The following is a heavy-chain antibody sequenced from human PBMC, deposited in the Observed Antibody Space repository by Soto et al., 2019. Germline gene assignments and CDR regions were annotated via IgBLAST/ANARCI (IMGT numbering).Heavy chain of an antibody. Sequence: GGSLRLSCAAFGFTFSSYAMSWVRQAPGKGLEWVSAISGSGGSTYYADSVKGRFTISRDNSKNTLYLQMNSLRAEDTAVYYCAKDQSERPWIHIGLIPVVYWGQGTLVTVSS. J-gene: IGHJ4*02. CDR2: ISGSGGST. D-gene: IGHD5-18*01. CDR3: AKDQSERPWIHIGLIPVVY. V-gene: IGHV3-23*01. CDR1: GFTFSSYA.